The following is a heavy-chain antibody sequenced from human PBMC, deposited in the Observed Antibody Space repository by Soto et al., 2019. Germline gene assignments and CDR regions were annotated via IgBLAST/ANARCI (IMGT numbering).Heavy chain of an antibody. D-gene: IGHD3-16*02. CDR2: ISYDGSNK. V-gene: IGHV3-30-3*01. J-gene: IGHJ4*02. CDR3: ARGGSYDYVWGSYRYTYFDY. CDR1: GFTFSSYA. Sequence: GGSLRLSCAASGFTFSSYAMHWVRQAPGKGLEWVAVISYDGSNKYYADSVKGRFTISRDNSKNTLYLQMNSLRAEDTAVYYCARGGSYDYVWGSYRYTYFDYWGQGTLVTVSS.